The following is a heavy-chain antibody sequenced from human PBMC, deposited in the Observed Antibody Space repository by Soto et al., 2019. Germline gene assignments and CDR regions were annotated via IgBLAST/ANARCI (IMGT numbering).Heavy chain of an antibody. J-gene: IGHJ3*02. CDR1: GFTFSSYA. CDR2: ISGSGGST. D-gene: IGHD3-3*01. V-gene: IGHV3-23*01. Sequence: GGSLRLSCAASGFTFSSYAMSWVRQAPGKGLEWVSAISGSGGSTYYADSVKGRFTISRDNSKNTLYLQMNSLRAEDTAVYYCAKNSLLYCSSTSCLTIFGVVIGGGAFDIWGQGTMVTVSS. CDR3: AKNSLLYCSSTSCLTIFGVVIGGGAFDI.